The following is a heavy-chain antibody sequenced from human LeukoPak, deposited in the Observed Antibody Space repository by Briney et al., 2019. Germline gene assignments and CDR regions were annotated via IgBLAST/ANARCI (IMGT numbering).Heavy chain of an antibody. D-gene: IGHD3-10*01. CDR3: ARGQTVSGAKYYFDC. V-gene: IGHV3-49*04. CDR1: GFTFRDYG. J-gene: IGHJ4*02. Sequence: PGGSLRLSCLTSGFTFRDYGLGWVRQAPGMGLEWVSFIRSRIYGGAPEYAASVRGRFSVSRDDSESIAYLQMNNLKSEDTAVYYCARGQTVSGAKYYFDCWSPGTLVTVSA. CDR2: IRSRIYGGAP.